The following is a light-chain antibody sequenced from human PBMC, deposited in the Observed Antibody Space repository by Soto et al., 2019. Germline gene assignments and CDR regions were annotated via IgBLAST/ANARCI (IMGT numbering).Light chain of an antibody. J-gene: IGKJ5*01. CDR1: QSVSSN. CDR2: GAS. CDR3: HQYNNWPPIT. V-gene: IGKV3-15*01. Sequence: EIVMTQSPANLSVSPGERATLSCRASQSVSSNVAWYQQKPGQAPRLLIYGASTRATGIPARFSGSGSGTEFTLTINSLQSKEFNVDDCHQYNNWPPITFGHGTRLEIK.